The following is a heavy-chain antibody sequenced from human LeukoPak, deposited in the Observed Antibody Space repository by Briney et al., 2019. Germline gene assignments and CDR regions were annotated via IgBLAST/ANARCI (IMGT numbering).Heavy chain of an antibody. CDR2: ISSSSSYI. J-gene: IGHJ4*02. Sequence: GGSLRLSCAASGFTFGSYSMNWVRQAPGKGLEWVSYISSSSSYIYYADSVKGRFTISRDNAKNSLYLQMNSLRAEDTAVYYCASRLRGVIDYWGQGTLVTVSS. D-gene: IGHD3-10*01. CDR3: ASRLRGVIDY. CDR1: GFTFGSYS. V-gene: IGHV3-21*05.